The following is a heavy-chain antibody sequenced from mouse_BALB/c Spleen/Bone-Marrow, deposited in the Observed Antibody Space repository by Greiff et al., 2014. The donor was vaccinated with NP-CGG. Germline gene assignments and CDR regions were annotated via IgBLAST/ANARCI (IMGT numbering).Heavy chain of an antibody. V-gene: IGHV1S81*02. D-gene: IGHD1-2*01. CDR3: ARYDTATYWFAY. CDR1: GYTFTSYW. CDR2: INPSNGCT. J-gene: IGHJ3*01. Sequence: VQLQQSGAGLAKPGASVKLSCKASGYTFTSYWMHWVKQRPGQGLEWIGEINPSNGCTNYNEKFKSKATLTVDKSSSTAYMQLSSLTSEDSAVYYCARYDTATYWFAYWGQGTLVTVSA.